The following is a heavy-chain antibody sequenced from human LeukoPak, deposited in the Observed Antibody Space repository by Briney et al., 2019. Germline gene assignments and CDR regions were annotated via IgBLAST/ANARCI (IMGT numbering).Heavy chain of an antibody. CDR2: IKQDGSEK. Sequence: GGSLRLSCAASGFTFSSYWMSWVRQAPGKGLEWVANIKQDGSEKYYVDSVKGRFTISRDNAKNSLYPQMNSLRAEDTAVYYCARDMGAGMGYCSSTSCPTYDAFDIWGQGTMVTVSS. V-gene: IGHV3-7*03. D-gene: IGHD2-2*01. J-gene: IGHJ3*02. CDR1: GFTFSSYW. CDR3: ARDMGAGMGYCSSTSCPTYDAFDI.